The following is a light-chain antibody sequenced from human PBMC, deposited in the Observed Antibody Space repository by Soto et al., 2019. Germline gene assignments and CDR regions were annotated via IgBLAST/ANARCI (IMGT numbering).Light chain of an antibody. CDR1: QSLTNY. Sequence: DIQMTQSPSSLSASVGDRVTIACRTSQSLTNYLNWYQQKEGKAPKLLIYSASNLQSGVPSRFSGSGSGTDFTLAITSLRPEDFATYYCQHSYVTPWTFGQGTKVDMK. J-gene: IGKJ1*01. CDR2: SAS. V-gene: IGKV1-39*01. CDR3: QHSYVTPWT.